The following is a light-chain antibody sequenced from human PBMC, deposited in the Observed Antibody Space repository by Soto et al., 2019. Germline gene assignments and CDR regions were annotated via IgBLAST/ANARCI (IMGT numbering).Light chain of an antibody. J-gene: IGLJ1*01. V-gene: IGLV2-14*01. CDR2: DVS. CDR1: SREVVGYNY. Sequence: TQPAPLSWSPGQSVTISCPWTSREVVGYNYVSWYQQHPGKAPKFMIYDVSNRPSGVSNRFSGSKSGNTASLTISGLQAEDEADYYCCSYTTSNTRQIVFGTGTKVTVL. CDR3: CSYTTSNTRQIV.